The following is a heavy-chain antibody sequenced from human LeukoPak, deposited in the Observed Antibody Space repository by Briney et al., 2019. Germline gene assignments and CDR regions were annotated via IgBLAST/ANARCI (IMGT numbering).Heavy chain of an antibody. CDR3: AREGDSSGQSGAFDI. J-gene: IGHJ3*02. V-gene: IGHV3-21*01. CDR1: GFTFSSYS. Sequence: GGSLRLSCAASGFTFSSYSMNWVRQAPGKGLEWVSSISSSSSYIYYADSVKGRFTISRDNAKNSLYLQMNSLRAEDTAVYYCAREGDSSGQSGAFDIWGQGTMVTVSS. CDR2: ISSSSSYI. D-gene: IGHD3-22*01.